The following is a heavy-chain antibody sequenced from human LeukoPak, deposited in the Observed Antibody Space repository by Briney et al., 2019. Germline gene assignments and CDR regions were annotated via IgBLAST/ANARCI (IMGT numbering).Heavy chain of an antibody. CDR3: VRDFHIGSYYGGSFDY. V-gene: IGHV3-74*01. J-gene: IGHJ4*02. CDR1: GFTFSSYW. CDR2: INTDESTT. D-gene: IGHD1-26*01. Sequence: PGGSLRLSSAASGFTFSSYWMKWVRQAPGKGLVWVSRINTDESTTNYADSVKGRFTISRDNAKNTVYLQMNSLRAEDTAVYYYVRDFHIGSYYGGSFDYWAQGTLVTVSS.